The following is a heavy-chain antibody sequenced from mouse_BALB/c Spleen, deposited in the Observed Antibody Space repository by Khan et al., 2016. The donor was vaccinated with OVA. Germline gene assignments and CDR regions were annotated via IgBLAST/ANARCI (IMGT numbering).Heavy chain of an antibody. CDR2: INPSTGYT. CDR3: ARRTTVLDY. V-gene: IGHV1-7*01. Sequence: QVQLQQSGAELAKPGASVKMSCKASGYTFTSYWMHWVKQRPGQGLEWIGYINPSTGYTEYNQKFKDKATLTADKSSSTAYMQLSSLTSEDSAVYYCARRTTVLDYWGQGTTLTVSS. D-gene: IGHD1-1*01. CDR1: GYTFTSYW. J-gene: IGHJ2*01.